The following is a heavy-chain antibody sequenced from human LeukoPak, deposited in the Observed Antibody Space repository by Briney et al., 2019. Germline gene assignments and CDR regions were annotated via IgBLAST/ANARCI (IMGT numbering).Heavy chain of an antibody. V-gene: IGHV4-34*01. CDR2: INHSGST. Sequence: SETLSLTCAVYGGSFSGYYWSWIRQPPGKGLEWIGEINHSGSTNYNPSLKSRVTLSVDTSKNQFSLKLSSVTAADTAVYYCARDVFGSGSYYFDYWGQGTLVTVSS. CDR3: ARDVFGSGSYYFDY. J-gene: IGHJ4*02. CDR1: GGSFSGYY. D-gene: IGHD3-10*01.